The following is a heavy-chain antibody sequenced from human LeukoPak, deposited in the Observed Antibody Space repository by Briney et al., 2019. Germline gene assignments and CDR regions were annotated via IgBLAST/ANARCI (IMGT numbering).Heavy chain of an antibody. D-gene: IGHD1-26*01. J-gene: IGHJ4*02. V-gene: IGHV3-30-3*01. CDR3: AKESGRDSGSYLGY. CDR2: ISYDGSNK. CDR1: GFIFSSYA. Sequence: GRSLRLSCAASGFIFSSYAIHWVRQAPGKGLEWVAVISYDGSNKFYADSVKGRFTISRDNSKNTLYLQMNSLRAEDTAVYYCAKESGRDSGSYLGYWGQGTLVTVSS.